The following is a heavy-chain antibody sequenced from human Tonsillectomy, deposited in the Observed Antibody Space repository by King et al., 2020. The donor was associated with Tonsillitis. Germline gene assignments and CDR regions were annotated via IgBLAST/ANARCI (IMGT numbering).Heavy chain of an antibody. D-gene: IGHD6-6*01. CDR3: ARRGSSSALSYYGMDV. J-gene: IGHJ6*02. CDR1: EYSFTSYW. Sequence: QLVQSGAEVKEPGESLKISCKGSEYSFTSYWIGWVRQMPGKGLEWMGIIYPGDSDTRYSPSFQGQVTISADKSISTAYLQWSSLKASDSAMYYCARRGSSSALSYYGMDVWGQGTTVTVSS. CDR2: IYPGDSDT. V-gene: IGHV5-51*01.